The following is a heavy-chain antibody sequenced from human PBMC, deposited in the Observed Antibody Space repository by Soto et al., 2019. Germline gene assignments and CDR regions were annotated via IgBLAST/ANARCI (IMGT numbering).Heavy chain of an antibody. D-gene: IGHD3-10*01. CDR2: IKQDGSEK. V-gene: IGHV3-7*05. Sequence: EVQLVESGGGLVQPGGSLRLSCAASGFTFSSYWMSWVRQAPGKGLEWVANIKQDGSEKYYVDSVKGRFTISRDNAKNSLYLQMNSLRAEDTAVYYCARGQSIYYGSGSHWFDPWGQGTLVTVSS. CDR3: ARGQSIYYGSGSHWFDP. CDR1: GFTFSSYW. J-gene: IGHJ5*02.